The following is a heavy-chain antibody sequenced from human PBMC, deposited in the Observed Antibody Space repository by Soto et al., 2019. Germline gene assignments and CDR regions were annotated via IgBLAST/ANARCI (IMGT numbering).Heavy chain of an antibody. CDR1: GGSISRGGYY. D-gene: IGHD7-27*01. V-gene: IGHV4-31*03. Sequence: SETLSLTCSVSGGSISRGGYYWSWIRQRPGEGLQYIGYIYETGATYYKPSLKSRISISADTSKNQFTLKLNSVTAADTAVYYCARIAVPGASYWGQGTLVTVTS. CDR2: IYETGAT. CDR3: ARIAVPGASY. J-gene: IGHJ4*02.